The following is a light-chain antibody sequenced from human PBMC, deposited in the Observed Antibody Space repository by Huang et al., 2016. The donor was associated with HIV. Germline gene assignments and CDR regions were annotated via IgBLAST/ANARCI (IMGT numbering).Light chain of an antibody. CDR3: HQYNNWLLS. Sequence: EIVMTQSPATLSVSPGERVTLSCRANRSVSTNLAWYHQRPGQAPRLPIDGSSTRAPGIPARFSGSGSGTDFSLTISSLQSEDFALYYCHQYNNWLLSFGGGTRVDI. V-gene: IGKV3-15*01. CDR2: GSS. CDR1: RSVSTN. J-gene: IGKJ4*01.